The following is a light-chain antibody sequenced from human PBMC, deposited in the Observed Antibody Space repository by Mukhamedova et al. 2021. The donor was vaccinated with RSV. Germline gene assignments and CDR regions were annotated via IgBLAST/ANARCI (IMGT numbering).Light chain of an antibody. J-gene: IGKJ4*01. CDR3: QKYDDAPLT. V-gene: IGKV1-27*01. CDR1: QDITNS. Sequence: GDVVTIPCRASQDITNSFAWFPQIPGKVPTLLIYGASTLKGGVPSRFSGSASGTDFTLTITGLQPEDFATYYCQKYDDAPLTFGG. CDR2: GAS.